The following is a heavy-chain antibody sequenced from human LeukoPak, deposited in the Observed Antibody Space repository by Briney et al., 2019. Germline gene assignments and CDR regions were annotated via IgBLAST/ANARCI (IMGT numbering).Heavy chain of an antibody. D-gene: IGHD3-22*01. J-gene: IGHJ4*02. Sequence: PGRSLRLFCAASGFTFSSYAMSWVRHPPAKGLECVSANSCSGGSTYYADSVKGRFTITRDNSKNTLYVQMNRLRAEDTAVYYCAKDGGHDLLLPIDYWGQGTLVTVSS. CDR1: GFTFSSYA. V-gene: IGHV3-23*01. CDR3: AKDGGHDLLLPIDY. CDR2: NSCSGGST.